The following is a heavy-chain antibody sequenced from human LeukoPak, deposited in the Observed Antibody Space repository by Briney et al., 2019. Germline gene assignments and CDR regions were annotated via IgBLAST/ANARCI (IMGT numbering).Heavy chain of an antibody. CDR3: ARVPYYDFWSGYLADY. CDR1: GFTFSDYY. D-gene: IGHD3-3*01. Sequence: GGSLRLSCAASGFTFSDYYMSWIRQAPGKGLEWLSYISSSGSTIYYADSVKGRFTISRDNAKNSLYLQMNSLRAEDTAVYYCARVPYYDFWSGYLADYWGQGTLVTVSS. J-gene: IGHJ4*02. CDR2: ISSSGSTI. V-gene: IGHV3-11*04.